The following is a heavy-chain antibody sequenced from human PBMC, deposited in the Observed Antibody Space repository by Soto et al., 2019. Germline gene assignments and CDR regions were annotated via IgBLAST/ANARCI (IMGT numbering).Heavy chain of an antibody. CDR2: IKGDGSGT. CDR3: GRGGNAGTVDY. J-gene: IGHJ4*02. V-gene: IGHV3-74*01. D-gene: IGHD2-2*01. CDR1: GFTFSRDW. Sequence: EVQLVESGGGLVQPGGSLRLSCAASGFTFSRDWMYWVRQAPGRGLVWGSYIKGDGSGTTYADSAKGRFTISRDNARNTRYLQMNSLRAEDTSVYYCGRGGNAGTVDYWGQGTLVTVSS.